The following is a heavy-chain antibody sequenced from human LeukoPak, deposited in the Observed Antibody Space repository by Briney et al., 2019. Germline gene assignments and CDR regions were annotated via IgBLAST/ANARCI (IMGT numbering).Heavy chain of an antibody. CDR2: IYPGDSDT. D-gene: IGHD6-19*01. CDR1: GYSFTSYW. J-gene: IGHJ2*01. CDR3: ARRGAVAGPPFDL. Sequence: GESLKISCKGSGYSFTSYWFGWVRQMPGKGLEWMGIIYPGDSDTRYSPSFQGQVTISADKSISTAYLQWSSLKASDTAMYYCARRGAVAGPPFDLWGRGTLVTVSS. V-gene: IGHV5-51*01.